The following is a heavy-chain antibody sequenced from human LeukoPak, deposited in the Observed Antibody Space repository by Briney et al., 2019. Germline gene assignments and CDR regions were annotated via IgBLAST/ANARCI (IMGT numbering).Heavy chain of an antibody. D-gene: IGHD2-21*02. Sequence: GRSLRLSCAAPGFTFSSYGMHWVRQAPGKGLEWVAVIWYDGSNKYYADSVKGRFTISRDNSKNTLYLQMNSLRAEDTAVYYCARELTAIRDGMDVWGQGTTVTVSS. V-gene: IGHV3-33*01. J-gene: IGHJ6*02. CDR1: GFTFSSYG. CDR3: ARELTAIRDGMDV. CDR2: IWYDGSNK.